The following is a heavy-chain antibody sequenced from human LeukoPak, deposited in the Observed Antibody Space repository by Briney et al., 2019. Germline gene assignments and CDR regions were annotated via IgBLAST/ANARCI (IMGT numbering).Heavy chain of an antibody. D-gene: IGHD6-25*01. CDR2: IGTSSTTI. Sequence: GGSLRLSCAASGFTFSNYTMNWVRQPPGKGLEWVSNIGTSSTTIYYADSVKGRFTISRDNAKNSLYLQMNSLRADDTAVYYCARFAAGGSYYYYMDVWGKGTTVTVSS. CDR1: GFTFSNYT. J-gene: IGHJ6*03. V-gene: IGHV3-48*01. CDR3: ARFAAGGSYYYYMDV.